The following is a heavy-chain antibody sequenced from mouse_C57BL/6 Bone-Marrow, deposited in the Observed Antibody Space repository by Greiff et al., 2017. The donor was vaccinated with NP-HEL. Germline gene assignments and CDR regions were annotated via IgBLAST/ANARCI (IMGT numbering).Heavy chain of an antibody. CDR3: TRHPLLQGYDD. J-gene: IGHJ2*01. CDR2: ICHGSGST. CDR1: GYTFTSYW. V-gene: IGHV1-55*01. Sequence: VQLQQPGAELVKPGASVKMSCTASGYTFTSYWITWVQQRPGQGLEWIGDICHGSGSTNYTEKFKSKATLPVDPSSSTAYMQLSSLTSEDTADYNCTRHPLLQGYDDGGQGTTLTVSS. D-gene: IGHD1-1*01.